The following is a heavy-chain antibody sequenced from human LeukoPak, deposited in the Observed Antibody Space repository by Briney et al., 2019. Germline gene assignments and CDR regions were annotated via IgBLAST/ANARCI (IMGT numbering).Heavy chain of an antibody. J-gene: IGHJ6*02. CDR2: ISGSGDSR. V-gene: IGHV3-23*01. D-gene: IGHD4-17*01. CDR3: AKGVTTVRIYYHGMDV. Sequence: PGGSLRLFCAASGFTFSSCAMSWVRRAPGEGLEEVSLISGSGDSRYYADSVNGGFTISGDNATNTLWLQMNSMSAEDTAVYYCAKGVTTVRIYYHGMDVWGQGTTVTVSS. CDR1: GFTFSSCA.